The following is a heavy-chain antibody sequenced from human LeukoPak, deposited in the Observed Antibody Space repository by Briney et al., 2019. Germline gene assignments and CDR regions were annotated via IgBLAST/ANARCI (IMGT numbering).Heavy chain of an antibody. D-gene: IGHD6-13*01. CDR3: ATDGGPGYSSSWYLY. CDR2: ISSSGSTI. Sequence: GGSLRLSCAASGFTFSSYEMNWVRQAPGKGLEWVSYISSSGSTIYYADSVKGRFTIPRDNAKNSLYLQMNSLRAEDTAVYYCATDGGPGYSSSWYLYWGQGTLVTVSS. CDR1: GFTFSSYE. V-gene: IGHV3-48*03. J-gene: IGHJ4*02.